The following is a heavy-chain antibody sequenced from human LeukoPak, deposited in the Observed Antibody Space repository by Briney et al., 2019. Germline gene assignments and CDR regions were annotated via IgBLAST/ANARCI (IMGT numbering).Heavy chain of an antibody. CDR3: AKGYAPRYYDVMTGYSHHYYGMDV. V-gene: IGHV3-23*01. CDR2: ITDSGDGT. Sequence: GGSLRLSCAASGFTFSSSAMSWVRQAPGRGLEWVSSITDSGDGTYYADSVKGRFTISRDDSKNTLYLQMNSLRAEDTAVYYCAKGYAPRYYDVMTGYSHHYYGMDVWGQGTTVTVSS. CDR1: GFTFSSSA. J-gene: IGHJ6*02. D-gene: IGHD3-9*01.